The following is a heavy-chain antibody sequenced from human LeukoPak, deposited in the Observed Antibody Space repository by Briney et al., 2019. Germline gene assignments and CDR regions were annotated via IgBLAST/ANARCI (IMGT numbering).Heavy chain of an antibody. CDR2: IWYGGSKK. D-gene: IGHD1-1*01. V-gene: IGHV3-33*08. CDR3: ARENWNDLAFDY. J-gene: IGHJ4*02. CDR1: GVTFSSYG. Sequence: GGSLRLSCAASGVTFSSYGMNWVRQAPGQGLEWVAGIWYGGSKKYYADTVKGRFTISRDNSKNTLYLQMNSLRAEDTAVYYCARENWNDLAFDYWGQGTLVTVSS.